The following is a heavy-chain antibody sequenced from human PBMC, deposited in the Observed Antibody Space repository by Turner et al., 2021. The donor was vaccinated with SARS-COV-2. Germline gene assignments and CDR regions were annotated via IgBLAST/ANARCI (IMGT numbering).Heavy chain of an antibody. CDR1: GGTFISYA. D-gene: IGHD3-22*01. Sequence: QVQLVQSGADVNKPGSSVKVPCKAPGGTFISYASTWVRQAPGQGLEWMGGIIPIFGTENYAQRFQGRVTITADDSTSTAYMELGSLRSEDTAVYYCARISAYDSSGYYFDYWGQGTLVTVSS. V-gene: IGHV1-69*01. CDR2: IIPIFGTE. J-gene: IGHJ4*02. CDR3: ARISAYDSSGYYFDY.